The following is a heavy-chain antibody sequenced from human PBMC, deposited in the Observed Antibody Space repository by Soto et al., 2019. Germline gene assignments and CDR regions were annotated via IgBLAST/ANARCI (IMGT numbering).Heavy chain of an antibody. V-gene: IGHV4-34*01. CDR3: ARRDWSGSTSHFYFDY. D-gene: IGHD3-9*01. J-gene: IGHJ4*02. Sequence: KPSETLSLTCAVYSGSFSGYYWSWIRQPPGKGLEWIGEIYHGLSIVYNPSLKSRVTISGDSSKNQFSLKLTSATAADTAVYYCARRDWSGSTSHFYFDYWGQGVLVNVSS. CDR1: SGSFSGYY. CDR2: IYHGLSI.